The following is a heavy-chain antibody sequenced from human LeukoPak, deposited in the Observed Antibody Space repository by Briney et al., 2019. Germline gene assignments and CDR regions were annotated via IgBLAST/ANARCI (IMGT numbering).Heavy chain of an antibody. J-gene: IGHJ6*02. Sequence: GGSLRLSCAASGFTFSSYTMGWVRQAPGKGLEWVSTITTSDGNTYYADSVKGRFTISRDNAKNSLYLQMNSLRAEDTAVYYCARAPHYSNYGPYYYGMDVWGQGTTVTVSS. CDR1: GFTFSSYT. CDR2: ITTSDGNT. D-gene: IGHD4-11*01. V-gene: IGHV3-21*01. CDR3: ARAPHYSNYGPYYYGMDV.